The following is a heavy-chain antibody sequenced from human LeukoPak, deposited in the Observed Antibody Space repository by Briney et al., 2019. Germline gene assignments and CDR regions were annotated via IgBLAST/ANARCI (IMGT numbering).Heavy chain of an antibody. CDR3: ARLVSSLYYYYYYGMDV. V-gene: IGHV4-34*01. Sequence: SETLSLTCAVYGGSFSGYYWSWIRQPPGKGLEWIGEINHSASTNYNPSLKSRVTISVDMSKNQFSLELCSVTAADTAVYYCARLVSSLYYYYYYGMDVWGQGTTVTVSS. CDR1: GGSFSGYY. D-gene: IGHD6-6*01. CDR2: INHSAST. J-gene: IGHJ6*02.